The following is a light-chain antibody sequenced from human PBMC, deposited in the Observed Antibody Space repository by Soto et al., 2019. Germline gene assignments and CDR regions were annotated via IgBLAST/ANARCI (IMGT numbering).Light chain of an antibody. CDR2: NSD. J-gene: IGLJ2*01. Sequence: QSVLTQPPSASGTPGQRVTISCSGSNSNIGSNPVNWYQHFPGTAPKLLIYNSDQRPSRVPDRFSGSKSGTSASLAISGLQSEDEADYYCATWDDSLSGVVFGGGTKLTVL. V-gene: IGLV1-44*01. CDR3: ATWDDSLSGVV. CDR1: NSNIGSNP.